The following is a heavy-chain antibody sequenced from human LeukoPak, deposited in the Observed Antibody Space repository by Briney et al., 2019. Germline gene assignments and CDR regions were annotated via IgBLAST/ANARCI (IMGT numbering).Heavy chain of an antibody. J-gene: IGHJ4*02. Sequence: PGGSLRLSCAASGFTFSSYAMSWVRQAPGKGREWVSSISGGGGSTYYADSVKGRFTISRDNSKDTLYLQMNTLRAEDTAVYYCAKLESIIAVAGVGYWGQGTLVTVSS. D-gene: IGHD6-19*01. CDR1: GFTFSSYA. CDR2: ISGGGGST. V-gene: IGHV3-23*01. CDR3: AKLESIIAVAGVGY.